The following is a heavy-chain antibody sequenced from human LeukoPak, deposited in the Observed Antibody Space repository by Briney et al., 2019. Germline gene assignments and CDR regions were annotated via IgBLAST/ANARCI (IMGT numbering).Heavy chain of an antibody. Sequence: SETLSLTCTVSGGSISSYYWSWIRQPPGKGLEWIGYIYYSGGTNYNPSLKSRVTISVDTSKNQFSLKLSSVTAADTAVYYCASLGFSNSGSYLAPSDYWGQGTLVTVSS. CDR2: IYYSGGT. V-gene: IGHV4-59*08. D-gene: IGHD1-26*01. J-gene: IGHJ4*02. CDR1: GGSISSYY. CDR3: ASLGFSNSGSYLAPSDY.